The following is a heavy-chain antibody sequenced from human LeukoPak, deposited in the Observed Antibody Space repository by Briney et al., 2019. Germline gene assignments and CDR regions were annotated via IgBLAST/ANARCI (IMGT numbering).Heavy chain of an antibody. CDR2: IYYSGST. V-gene: IGHV4-59*01. CDR3: AKVGSPVYYYYNTCYSGTFYI. Sequence: PSETLSLTCTVSGGSISSFSWSWIRQPPGKGLEYIGYIYYSGSTNYNPSLKSRVTISVDTSKNQFSLKLSAVNAADTAVYYCAKVGSPVYYYYNTCYSGTFYIWGRGTMVTVSS. D-gene: IGHD3-22*01. CDR1: GGSISSFS. J-gene: IGHJ3*02.